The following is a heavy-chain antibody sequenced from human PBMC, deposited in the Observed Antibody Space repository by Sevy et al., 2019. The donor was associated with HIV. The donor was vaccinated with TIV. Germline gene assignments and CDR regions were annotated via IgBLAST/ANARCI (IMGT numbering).Heavy chain of an antibody. CDR3: AHSSGLYGYYYGMDV. D-gene: IGHD1-26*01. J-gene: IGHJ6*02. V-gene: IGHV3-30*03. CDR2: ISYDGSKK. Sequence: GGSLRLSCAASGVTFSSYGIHWVRQAPGKGLEWVAVISYDGSKKNHAESMKGRFTISRDNSKNTLYLEMSSLRPEDMAVYYCAHSSGLYGYYYGMDVWGQGTTVTVSS. CDR1: GVTFSSYG.